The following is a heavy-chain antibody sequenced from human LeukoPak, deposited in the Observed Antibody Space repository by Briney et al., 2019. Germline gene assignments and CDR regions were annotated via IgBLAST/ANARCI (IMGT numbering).Heavy chain of an antibody. D-gene: IGHD6-19*01. J-gene: IGHJ5*02. CDR3: ARHSSGWYAMWFDP. CDR1: GGSFSGYY. CDR2: INHSGST. V-gene: IGHV4-34*01. Sequence: PSETLSLTCAVYGGSFSGYYWSWIRQPPGKGLEWIGKINHSGSTNYNPSLKSRVTISVDTSKNQFSLKLSSVTAADTAVYYCARHSSGWYAMWFDPWGQGTLVTVSS.